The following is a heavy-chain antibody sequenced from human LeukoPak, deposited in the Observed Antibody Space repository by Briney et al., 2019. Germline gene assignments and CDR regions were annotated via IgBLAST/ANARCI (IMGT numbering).Heavy chain of an antibody. J-gene: IGHJ5*02. V-gene: IGHV4-34*01. CDR2: IDHTGST. Sequence: SETLSLTCAVHGGAFSGYYWSWIRQPPGRGLKWIGEIDHTGSTNYNPSLKSRVTISVATFKNQFSLTLYSVTAADTAVYCCARGIRGVIAGGVIDWLDPWGQGTLVTVSS. CDR3: ARGIRGVIAGGVIDWLDP. D-gene: IGHD3-10*01. CDR1: GGAFSGYY.